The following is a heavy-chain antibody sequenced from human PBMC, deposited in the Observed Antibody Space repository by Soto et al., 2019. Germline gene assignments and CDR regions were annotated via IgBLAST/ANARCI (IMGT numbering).Heavy chain of an antibody. J-gene: IGHJ5*02. Sequence: SETLSLTCTVSGGTISSWYWSWIRQPPGKGLEWIGYIYYSGSTNCNPSPKSRVTISVDTSKNQFSLKLSSVTAADTAVYYCARLGECYQSLDPWGPGTLVTVSS. CDR2: IYYSGST. CDR1: GGTISSWY. D-gene: IGHD2-2*01. V-gene: IGHV4-59*08. CDR3: ARLGECYQSLDP.